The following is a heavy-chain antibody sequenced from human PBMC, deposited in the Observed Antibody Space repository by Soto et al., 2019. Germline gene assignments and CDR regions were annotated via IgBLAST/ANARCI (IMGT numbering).Heavy chain of an antibody. CDR1: GFTCSNFA. CDR2: ISAYGGTT. Sequence: GGSLRLSCAASGFTCSNFAMGWARQAPGKGLEWVSGISAYGGTTYYADSVKGRFTISVDTSKNQFSLNLSSVTAADTAVYYCARQLLDNWFDPWGQGTLVTVSS. D-gene: IGHD1-1*01. J-gene: IGHJ5*02. CDR3: ARQLLDNWFDP. V-gene: IGHV3-23*01.